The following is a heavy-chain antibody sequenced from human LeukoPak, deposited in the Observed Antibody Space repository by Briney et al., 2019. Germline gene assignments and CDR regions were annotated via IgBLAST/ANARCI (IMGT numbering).Heavy chain of an antibody. CDR2: IYYSGST. D-gene: IGHD3-10*01. J-gene: IGHJ4*02. CDR1: GGSISSYY. CDR3: ARAPGIRRSFDC. Sequence: SETLSLTCTVSGGSISSYYWSWIRQPPGKGLEWIGYIYYSGSTNYNPSPKSRVTMSVDTSKNQFSLKLSSVTAADTAVYYCARAPGIRRSFDCWGQGTLVTVSS. V-gene: IGHV4-59*01.